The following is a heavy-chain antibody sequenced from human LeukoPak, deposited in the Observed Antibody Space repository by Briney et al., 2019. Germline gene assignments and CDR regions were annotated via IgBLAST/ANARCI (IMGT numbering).Heavy chain of an antibody. Sequence: GGSLRLSCAASGFTFRGYSMKCVRQAPGRGLEWVSYISSTSITFYADSVRGRSTISRDNAKNSLHLQMNSLRAEDTAVYYCGKSAYCTSTSCPWIFDSWGQGTLVTVSS. CDR1: GFTFRGYS. CDR3: GKSAYCTSTSCPWIFDS. D-gene: IGHD2-2*01. V-gene: IGHV3-48*01. CDR2: ISSTSIT. J-gene: IGHJ4*02.